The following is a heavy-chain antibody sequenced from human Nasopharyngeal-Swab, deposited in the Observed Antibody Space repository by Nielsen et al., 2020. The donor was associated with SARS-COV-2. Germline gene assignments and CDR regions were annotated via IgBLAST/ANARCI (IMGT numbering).Heavy chain of an antibody. CDR3: TRDLTERDYYGMDV. CDR2: ISAYNGNT. D-gene: IGHD1-14*01. CDR1: GYTFTSYG. V-gene: IGHV1-18*04. J-gene: IGHJ6*02. Sequence: ASVKVSCKASGYTFTSYGISWVRQAPGQGLEWMGWISAYNGNTNYAQKLQGRVTMTTDTSTSTAYMELRSLRSDDTAVYYCTRDLTERDYYGMDVWGQGTTVTVSS.